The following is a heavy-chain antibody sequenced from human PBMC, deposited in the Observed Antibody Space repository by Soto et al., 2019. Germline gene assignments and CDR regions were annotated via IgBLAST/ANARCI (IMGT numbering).Heavy chain of an antibody. CDR3: ARGERITMVRGVSFFDP. J-gene: IGHJ5*02. CDR1: GGSISSYY. V-gene: IGHV4-59*12. D-gene: IGHD3-10*01. CDR2: IYYSGST. Sequence: SETLSLTCTVSGGSISSYYWSWIRQPPGKGLEWIGYIYYSGSTYYNPSLKSRVTISVDTSKNQFSLKLSSVTAADTAVYYCARGERITMVRGVSFFDPWGQGTLVTVSS.